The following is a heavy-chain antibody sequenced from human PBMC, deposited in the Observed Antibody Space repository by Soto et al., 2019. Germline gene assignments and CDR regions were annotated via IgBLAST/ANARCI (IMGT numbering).Heavy chain of an antibody. CDR2: IKQDGSEK. Sequence: GGSLRLSCAASGFTFSSYWMSWVRQAPGKGLEWVANIKQDGSEKYYVDSVKGRFTISRDNAKNSLYLQMNSLRAEDTAVYYCARGKRGYSGYDPFDYWGQGTLVTVSS. V-gene: IGHV3-7*03. CDR1: GFTFSSYW. CDR3: ARGKRGYSGYDPFDY. J-gene: IGHJ4*02. D-gene: IGHD5-12*01.